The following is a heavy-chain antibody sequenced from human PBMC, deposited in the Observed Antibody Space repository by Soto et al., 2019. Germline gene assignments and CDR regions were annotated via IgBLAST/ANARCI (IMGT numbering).Heavy chain of an antibody. V-gene: IGHV3-23*01. Sequence: PGGSLRLSCAASGFTFSSYAMSWVRQAPGKGLEWVSAISGSGGSTYYADSVKGRFTISRDNSKNTLYLQMNSLRAEDTAVYYCAKDQVGGYCSSTSCXTGGGAAGTYYYYGMDVWGQGTTVTVSS. D-gene: IGHD2-2*02. CDR3: AKDQVGGYCSSTSCXTGGGAAGTYYYYGMDV. J-gene: IGHJ6*02. CDR2: ISGSGGST. CDR1: GFTFSSYA.